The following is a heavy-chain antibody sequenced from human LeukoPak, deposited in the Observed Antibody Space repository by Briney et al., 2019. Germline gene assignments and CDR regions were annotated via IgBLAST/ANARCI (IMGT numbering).Heavy chain of an antibody. CDR2: ISTYNGYT. V-gene: IGHV1-18*01. Sequence: GASVKVSCKASGYTFTSYGISWVRQAPGQGLEWMGWISTYNGYTNSAQKLQGRVTMTTDTSTSTAYMELRSLRSDDTAVYYCARWGHRVYDYGGNSGDYWGQGTLVTVSS. CDR3: ARWGHRVYDYGGNSGDY. J-gene: IGHJ4*02. CDR1: GYTFTSYG. D-gene: IGHD4-23*01.